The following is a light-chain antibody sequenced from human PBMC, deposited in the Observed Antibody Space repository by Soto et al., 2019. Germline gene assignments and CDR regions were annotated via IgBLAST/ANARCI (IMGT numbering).Light chain of an antibody. V-gene: IGKV3-11*01. J-gene: IGKJ5*01. CDR2: DAS. Sequence: EVVLTQSPATLSLSPGERATLSCTASQSVATYVAWYQQKPGQAPRLLIHDASNRVAGIPARFSGRGSGTEFTLTISSLEPEDFAVYYCQQRMAWPPITFGQGTRLEIK. CDR1: QSVATY. CDR3: QQRMAWPPIT.